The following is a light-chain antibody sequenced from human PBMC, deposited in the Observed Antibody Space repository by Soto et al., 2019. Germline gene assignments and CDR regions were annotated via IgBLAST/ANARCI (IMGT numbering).Light chain of an antibody. J-gene: IGKJ1*01. CDR1: QSISSW. Sequence: DIQMTQSPSTLSASIGDRVTITCRASQSISSWLAWYQQKPGKDPKLLLYDASKLESGGPSRFSGSGSGTEFRLAISSLQPDDLATYFCQQYDRYYLTFGQGTKVEIK. CDR3: QQYDRYYLT. CDR2: DAS. V-gene: IGKV1-5*01.